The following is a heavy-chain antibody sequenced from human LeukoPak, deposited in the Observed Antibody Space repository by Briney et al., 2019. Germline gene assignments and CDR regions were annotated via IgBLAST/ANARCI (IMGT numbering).Heavy chain of an antibody. J-gene: IGHJ4*02. V-gene: IGHV4-59*01. CDR2: IYYSGST. D-gene: IGHD1-26*01. CDR3: ARAGSYRGYFDY. Sequence: SETLSLTCTVSGGSISSYYWSWIRQPPGKGLEWIGYIYYSGSTNYNPSLKSRVTISVDTSKNQSSLKLSSVTAADTAVYYCARAGSYRGYFDYWGQGTLVTVSS. CDR1: GGSISSYY.